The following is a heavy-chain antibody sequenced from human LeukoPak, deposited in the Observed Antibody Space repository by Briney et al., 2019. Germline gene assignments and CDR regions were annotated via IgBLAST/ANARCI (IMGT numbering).Heavy chain of an antibody. CDR2: IYYSGST. V-gene: IGHV4-39*07. Sequence: SETLSLTCTVSGGSISSSSYYWGWIRQPPGKGLEWIGSIYYSGSTYYNPSLKSRVTISLDTSKNQFSLKLSSVTAADTAVYYCARLVWFGEPHPNAFDIWGQGTMVTVSS. CDR1: GGSISSSSYY. J-gene: IGHJ3*02. D-gene: IGHD3-10*01. CDR3: ARLVWFGEPHPNAFDI.